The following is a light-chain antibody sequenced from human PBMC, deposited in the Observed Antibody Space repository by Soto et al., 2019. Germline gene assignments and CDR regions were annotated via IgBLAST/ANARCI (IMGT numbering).Light chain of an antibody. CDR3: SSYAGSNTMV. CDR1: SSDIGSFDY. V-gene: IGLV2-8*01. Sequence: QSALTQPPSASGSPGQSVTISCTGTSSDIGSFDYVSWFQQHPGKAPELMIYEVNKRPSGVPDRFSGSKSGNTASLTVSGLQIGDEADYYCSSYAGSNTMVFGGGTKLTVL. J-gene: IGLJ2*01. CDR2: EVN.